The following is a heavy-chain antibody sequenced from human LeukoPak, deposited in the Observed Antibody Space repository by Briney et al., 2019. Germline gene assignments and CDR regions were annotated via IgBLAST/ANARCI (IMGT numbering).Heavy chain of an antibody. Sequence: SSETLSLTCTVSGGSISSGDYYWSWIRQPPGKGLEWIGYIYYSGSTYYNPSLKSRVTISVDTSKNQFSLKLSSVTAADTAVYYCARVVGATSPLVGYYYMDVWGKGTTVTVSS. V-gene: IGHV4-30-4*01. CDR1: GGSISSGDYY. J-gene: IGHJ6*03. D-gene: IGHD1-26*01. CDR3: ARVVGATSPLVGYYYMDV. CDR2: IYYSGST.